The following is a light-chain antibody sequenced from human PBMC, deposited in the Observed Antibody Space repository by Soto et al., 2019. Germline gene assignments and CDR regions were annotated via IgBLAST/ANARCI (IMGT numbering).Light chain of an antibody. V-gene: IGKV1-39*01. CDR2: SAS. CDR3: QQSYSFPLT. Sequence: DIQMAQSPSALSASVGDRVTITCRASQSISSHLNWYQQKSGKAPKFLIYSASSLQSGVPSRFSGSGSGTDFTLTISSLQPEDFATYYGQQSYSFPLTFGGGTKVEIK. CDR1: QSISSH. J-gene: IGKJ4*01.